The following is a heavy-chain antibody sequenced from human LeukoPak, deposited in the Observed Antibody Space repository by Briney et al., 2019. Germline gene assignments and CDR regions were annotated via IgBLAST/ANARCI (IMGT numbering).Heavy chain of an antibody. CDR1: GFTLSTYN. V-gene: IGHV3-48*01. J-gene: IGHJ6*02. CDR3: ARQPVSGYSYAMDV. D-gene: IGHD5-12*01. Sequence: GGSLRLSCAASGFTLSTYNMNWVRQAPGKGLEWVSYITTGSGTIYYADSVKGRFTISRDNAKNSLYLQMNSLRAEDTAVYYCARQPVSGYSYAMDVWGQGTTVTVSS. CDR2: ITTGSGTI.